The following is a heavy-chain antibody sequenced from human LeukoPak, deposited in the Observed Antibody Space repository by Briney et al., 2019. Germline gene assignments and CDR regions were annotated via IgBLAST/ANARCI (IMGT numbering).Heavy chain of an antibody. CDR2: VNPNSGAT. CDR1: GYTFTRYF. CDR3: ARELPGTDQIDD. Sequence: ASVKVSCKASGYTFTRYFIHWVGQAPGQGLEWMGWVNPNSGATNYAQRFQGRATMTRDTSISTAYMELSSLRSDDTAVYYCARELPGTDQIDDRGQGTLVTVSS. D-gene: IGHD1-26*01. V-gene: IGHV1-2*02. J-gene: IGHJ4*02.